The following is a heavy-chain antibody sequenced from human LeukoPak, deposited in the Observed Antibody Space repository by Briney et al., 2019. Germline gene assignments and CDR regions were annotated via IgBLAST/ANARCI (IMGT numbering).Heavy chain of an antibody. Sequence: SETLSLTCTVSGGSISSSGYYWGWIRQPPGKGLEWIGSISYSGSTSYYPSLKSRVTIAVDTSKNQFYLQLSSVTAADTAVYYCASLTGDYVDYWGQGTLVTVSS. J-gene: IGHJ4*02. CDR1: GGSISSSGYY. D-gene: IGHD4/OR15-4a*01. CDR2: ISYSGST. V-gene: IGHV4-39*01. CDR3: ASLTGDYVDY.